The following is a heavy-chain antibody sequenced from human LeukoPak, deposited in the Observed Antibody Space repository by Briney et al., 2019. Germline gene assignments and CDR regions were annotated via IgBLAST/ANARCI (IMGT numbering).Heavy chain of an antibody. CDR1: GFTFSSYS. D-gene: IGHD6-19*01. J-gene: IGHJ6*02. V-gene: IGHV3-21*01. CDR3: ARDLVAGLYYYYYGMDA. CDR2: ISSSSSYI. Sequence: GGSLRLSCAASGFTFSSYSMNWVRQAPGKGLEWVSSISSSSSYIYYADSVKGRFTISRDNAKNSLYLQMNSLRAEGTAVYYCARDLVAGLYYYYYGMDAWGQGTTVTVSS.